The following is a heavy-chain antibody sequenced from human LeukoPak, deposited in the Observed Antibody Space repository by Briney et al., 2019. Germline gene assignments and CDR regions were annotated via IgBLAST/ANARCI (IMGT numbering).Heavy chain of an antibody. Sequence: GGSLRLSCAASGLSFSNYGMNWVRQAPGKGLEWVSGITGNGATTYYADSVKGRFTISRDNSKNTLYLQMNSLRAEDTAVYYCAKSNYDILTGYRYEFDYWGQGTLVTVSS. CDR3: AKSNYDILTGYRYEFDY. D-gene: IGHD3-9*01. V-gene: IGHV3-23*01. CDR1: GLSFSNYG. J-gene: IGHJ4*02. CDR2: ITGNGATT.